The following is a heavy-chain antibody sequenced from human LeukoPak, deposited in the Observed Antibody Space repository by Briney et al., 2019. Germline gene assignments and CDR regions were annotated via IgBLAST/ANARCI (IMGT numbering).Heavy chain of an antibody. CDR1: GYTFTSYG. Sequence: ASVKVSCKASGYTFTSYGISWVRQAPGQGLEWMGWISAYNGNTNYAQKLQGRVTMTTDTSTSTAYMELRSLRSDDTAVYYCARDSARYYYYYYMDVWGKGTTVTVSS. J-gene: IGHJ6*03. CDR3: ARDSARYYYYYYMDV. V-gene: IGHV1-18*01. CDR2: ISAYNGNT.